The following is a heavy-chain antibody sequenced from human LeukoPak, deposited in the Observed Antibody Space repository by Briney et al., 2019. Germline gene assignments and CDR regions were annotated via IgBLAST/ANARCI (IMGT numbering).Heavy chain of an antibody. CDR3: ARLPYYYDSSGYYYFSFDY. J-gene: IGHJ4*02. D-gene: IGHD3-22*01. Sequence: SETLSLTCAVYGGSFSDYYWSWIRQPPGKGLEWIGEINHSGSTNYNPSLKSRVTISVDTSKNQFSLKLSSVTAADTAVYYCARLPYYYDSSGYYYFSFDYWGQGTLVTVSS. V-gene: IGHV4-34*01. CDR2: INHSGST. CDR1: GGSFSDYY.